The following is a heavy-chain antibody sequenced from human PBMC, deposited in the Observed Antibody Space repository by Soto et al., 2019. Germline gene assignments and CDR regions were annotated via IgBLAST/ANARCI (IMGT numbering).Heavy chain of an antibody. V-gene: IGHV3-30-3*01. J-gene: IGHJ4*02. CDR1: GFTFSSYA. CDR2: ISYDGSNK. CDR3: ASLAAAGTKGY. Sequence: QVQLVESGGGVVQPGRSLRLSCAASGFTFSSYAMHWVRQAPGKGLEWVAVISYDGSNKYYADSVKGRFTISRDNSKNTLYLQMNSLRAEDTAVYYCASLAAAGTKGYWGQGTLVTVSS. D-gene: IGHD6-13*01.